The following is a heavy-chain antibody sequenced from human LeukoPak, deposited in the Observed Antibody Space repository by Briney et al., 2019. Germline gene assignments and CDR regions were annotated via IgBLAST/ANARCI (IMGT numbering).Heavy chain of an antibody. J-gene: IGHJ4*02. Sequence: ASVKVSCMASGYTFSGYYMHWVRQAPGQGLEWLGWINPKSGDTNYAQKSQGRVTMTRDTSISTAYMELRTLTSDDTAVYYCARGGDVVVPAVIILRFWGQGSLVTVSS. CDR2: INPKSGDT. CDR1: GYTFSGYY. D-gene: IGHD2-2*01. CDR3: ARGGDVVVPAVIILRF. V-gene: IGHV1-2*02.